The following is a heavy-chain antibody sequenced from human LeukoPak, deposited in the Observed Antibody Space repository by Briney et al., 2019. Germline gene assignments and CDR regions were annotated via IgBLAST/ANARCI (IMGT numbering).Heavy chain of an antibody. CDR3: ASIRYGDYYYGMDV. J-gene: IGHJ6*02. Sequence: GGSLRLSCAASGFTVSSNYMSWVRQAPGKGVEWVSVIYSGGSTYYADSVKGRFTISRHNSKNTLYLQMNSLRAEDTAVYYCASIRYGDYYYGMDVWGQGTTVTVSS. D-gene: IGHD4-17*01. CDR2: IYSGGST. CDR1: GFTVSSNY. V-gene: IGHV3-53*04.